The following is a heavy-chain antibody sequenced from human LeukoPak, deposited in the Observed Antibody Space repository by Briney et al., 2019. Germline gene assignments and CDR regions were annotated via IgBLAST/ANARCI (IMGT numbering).Heavy chain of an antibody. J-gene: IGHJ6*02. D-gene: IGHD6-13*01. Sequence: ASVKVSCKASGYTFSGHYIHWVRQAPGQGLEWMGWTNPNSGGTKYAQKFQGWVTMTRDTSINTAKMELNRLRSDDTAVYYCARDKSWAAAGSYYYYYGMDVWGQGTTVTVSS. CDR2: TNPNSGGT. V-gene: IGHV1-2*04. CDR1: GYTFSGHY. CDR3: ARDKSWAAAGSYYYYYGMDV.